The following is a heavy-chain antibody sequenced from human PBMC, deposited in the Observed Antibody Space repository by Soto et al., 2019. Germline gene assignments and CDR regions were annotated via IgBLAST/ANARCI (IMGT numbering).Heavy chain of an antibody. V-gene: IGHV4-59*01. Sequence: QVQLQESGPGLVKPSETLSLTCTVSGGSISSYYWSWIRKPPGKGLEWIGYIYYSGCTNYNPSLKSRVTISVDTSKNQFSLKLSSVTAADTALYYCARARDILTGYLDYWGQGTLVTVSS. J-gene: IGHJ4*02. CDR2: IYYSGCT. CDR3: ARARDILTGYLDY. D-gene: IGHD3-9*01. CDR1: GGSISSYY.